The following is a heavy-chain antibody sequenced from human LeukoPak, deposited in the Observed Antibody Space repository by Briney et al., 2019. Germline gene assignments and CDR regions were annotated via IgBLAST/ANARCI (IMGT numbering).Heavy chain of an antibody. J-gene: IGHJ4*02. V-gene: IGHV3-21*01. D-gene: IGHD6-19*01. CDR2: ISSSSSDI. CDR1: GFTFSSYS. CDR3: AGGLYSSGWYFDY. Sequence: PGGSLRLSCAASGFTFSSYSMNWVRQAPGKGLEWVSSISSSSSDIYYADSVKGRFTISRDNAKNSLYLQMNSLRAEDTAVYYCAGGLYSSGWYFDYWGQGTLVTVSS.